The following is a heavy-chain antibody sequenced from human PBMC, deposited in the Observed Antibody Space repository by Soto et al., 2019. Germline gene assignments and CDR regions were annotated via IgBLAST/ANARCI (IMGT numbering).Heavy chain of an antibody. Sequence: GGTLRLSCAASGFIFNDYTMSRVVQAPAKGMERVSGNIYTGGRTFYADSVKGRFSVSVDRHNLYLHMGSLRAEDTAIYYCARAPGVETPAYPIFYFDFWGQGALVTVSS. CDR2: NIYTGGRT. V-gene: IGHV3-23*01. CDR3: ARAPGVETPAYPIFYFDF. J-gene: IGHJ4*02. D-gene: IGHD2-2*01. CDR1: GFIFNDYT.